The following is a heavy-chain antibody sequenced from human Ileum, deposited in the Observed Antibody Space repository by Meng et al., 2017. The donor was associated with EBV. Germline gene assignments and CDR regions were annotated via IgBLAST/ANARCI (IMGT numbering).Heavy chain of an antibody. CDR2: INPNGDSS. D-gene: IGHD3-22*01. CDR3: ARDVSDSSKAWWLDT. V-gene: IGHV1-46*01. CDR1: GYTFTISF. Sequence: GPSGTAWKEPGASVKVSCEASGYTFTISFMHWVRQAPGQGLEWMGVINPNGDSSIYAQKFQDRVTLTRDLPTNTAYMELTSLGSEDTATYYCARDVSDSSKAWWLDTWGQGTLVTVSS. J-gene: IGHJ5*02.